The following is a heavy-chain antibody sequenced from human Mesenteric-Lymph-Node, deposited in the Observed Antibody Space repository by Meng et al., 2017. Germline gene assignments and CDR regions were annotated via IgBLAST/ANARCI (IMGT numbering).Heavy chain of an antibody. V-gene: IGHV3-72*01. D-gene: IGHD2-15*01. CDR2: TRNKANSYTT. CDR1: GFTFSDHY. J-gene: IGHJ6*02. CDR3: AIYCSGGSCYSYYGMDV. Sequence: GESLKISCAASGFTFSDHYMDWVRQAPGKGLEWVGRTRNKANSYTTEYAASVKGRFTISRDDSKNSLYLQMNSLKTEDTAVYYCAIYCSGGSCYSYYGMDVWGQGTTVTVSS.